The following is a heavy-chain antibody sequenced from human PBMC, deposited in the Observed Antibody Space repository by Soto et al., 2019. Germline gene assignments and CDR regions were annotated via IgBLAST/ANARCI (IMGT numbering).Heavy chain of an antibody. CDR3: AITTSTVSYWFDP. Sequence: EIQLMQSGGGLVRPGGSLRLSCAASGFSFSSYWMSWVRQAPGKGPEWVANIEEDGGEQHYVDSVKGRFTISRDNTENSLFLQMNNLRAEDSAIYYCAITTSTVSYWFDPWGPGTQVTVSS. CDR1: GFSFSSYW. J-gene: IGHJ5*02. CDR2: IEEDGGEQ. D-gene: IGHD4-4*01. V-gene: IGHV3-7*03.